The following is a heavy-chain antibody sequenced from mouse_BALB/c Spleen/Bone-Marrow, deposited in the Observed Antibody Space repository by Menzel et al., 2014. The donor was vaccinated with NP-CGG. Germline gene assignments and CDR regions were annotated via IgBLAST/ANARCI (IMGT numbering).Heavy chain of an antibody. J-gene: IGHJ2*01. Sequence: QVQLKDSGPGLVAPSQSLSITCTVSGFSLTDYGVNWVRQPPGKNLEWLGMIWGDGSTDYNSVLKSRLSISKDNSQSQVFLKMNSLETDDTARYYCAGDLYYYGFDYWGQGTTLTVSS. D-gene: IGHD1-1*01. CDR2: IWGDGST. V-gene: IGHV2-6-7*01. CDR3: AGDLYYYGFDY. CDR1: GFSLTDYG.